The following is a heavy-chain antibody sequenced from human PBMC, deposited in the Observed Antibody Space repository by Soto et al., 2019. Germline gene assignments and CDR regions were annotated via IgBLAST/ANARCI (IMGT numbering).Heavy chain of an antibody. J-gene: IGHJ4*02. CDR3: AKARDLCSGSLPENYFDY. CDR1: GCTFTSYG. D-gene: IGHD3-3*01. V-gene: IGHV1-18*04. CDR2: ISAYNGTT. Sequence: ASVKVSCKASGCTFTSYGISWVRQAPGQGLEWMGWISAYNGTTNYAQKFQGRVTMTADASTSTAYMELRSLRSDDTAVYYCAKARDLCSGSLPENYFDYWGQGTLVTVSS.